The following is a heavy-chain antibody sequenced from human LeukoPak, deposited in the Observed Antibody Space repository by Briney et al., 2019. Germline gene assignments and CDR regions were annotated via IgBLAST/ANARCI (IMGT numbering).Heavy chain of an antibody. Sequence: SSETLSLTCTVSGGSISSSSYYWGWIRQPPGKGPEWIGSIYYSGSTNYNPSLKSRVTISLDTSKNQFSLNLSSVTAAGTAVYYCASVRGYSSGWYASGFDPWGQGTLVTVSS. CDR2: IYYSGST. D-gene: IGHD6-19*01. CDR3: ASVRGYSSGWYASGFDP. J-gene: IGHJ5*02. V-gene: IGHV4-39*07. CDR1: GGSISSSSYY.